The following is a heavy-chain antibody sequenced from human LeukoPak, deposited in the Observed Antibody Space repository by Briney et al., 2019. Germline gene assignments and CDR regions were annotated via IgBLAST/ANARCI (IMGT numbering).Heavy chain of an antibody. Sequence: AAVQVSCQASGGTFSSYAISWVRQAPGQGLEWMGGIIPIFGSENYAQKFQGRVTITTDESTSTAYMELSSLISVDTAVYYCARDVGLTSDYWGQGTLVTVSS. CDR1: GGTFSSYA. D-gene: IGHD2-21*02. CDR2: IIPIFGSE. CDR3: ARDVGLTSDY. J-gene: IGHJ4*02. V-gene: IGHV1-69*05.